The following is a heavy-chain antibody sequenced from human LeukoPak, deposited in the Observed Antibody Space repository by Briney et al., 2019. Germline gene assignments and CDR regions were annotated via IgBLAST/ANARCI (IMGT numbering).Heavy chain of an antibody. CDR2: LRGNGDT. J-gene: IGHJ4*02. CDR1: GFTFSSYA. Sequence: GGSLTLSCAASGFTFSSYAMSWVREAPARGLEWVSSLRGNGDTFYADSVKGRFTLSRDESRNPVYLQLNKLRVEDPAVYYCAKGSWVSNADAVLWGQGTVVTVSS. D-gene: IGHD1-1*01. V-gene: IGHV3-23*01. CDR3: AKGSWVSNADAVL.